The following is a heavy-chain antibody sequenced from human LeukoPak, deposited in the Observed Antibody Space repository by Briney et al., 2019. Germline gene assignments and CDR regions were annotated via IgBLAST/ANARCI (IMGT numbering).Heavy chain of an antibody. CDR2: IYYSGST. CDR3: ARATRNAFDI. V-gene: IGHV4-59*01. CDR1: GGSISSYY. Sequence: PSETLSLTCTVSGGSISSYYWSWIRQPPGKGLEWIGYIYYSGSTNYNPSLKSRVTISVDTSKNQFSLKLSSVTAADTAVYYCARATRNAFDIWGQGTMVTVSS. J-gene: IGHJ3*02.